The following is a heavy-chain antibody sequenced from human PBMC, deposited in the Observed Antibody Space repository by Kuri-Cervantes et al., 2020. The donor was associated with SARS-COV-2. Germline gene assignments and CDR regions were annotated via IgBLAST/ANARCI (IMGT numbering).Heavy chain of an antibody. CDR3: AKDSVSYYYGSGSFILDY. D-gene: IGHD3-10*01. J-gene: IGHJ4*02. Sequence: SLKISCAASGFTFDDYGMSWVRQAPGKGLEWVSGISWNSGSIGYADSVKGRFTISRDNAKNSLYLQMNSLRAEDMALYYCAKDSVSYYYGSGSFILDYWGQGTLVTVSS. CDR1: GFTFDDYG. V-gene: IGHV3-9*03. CDR2: ISWNSGSI.